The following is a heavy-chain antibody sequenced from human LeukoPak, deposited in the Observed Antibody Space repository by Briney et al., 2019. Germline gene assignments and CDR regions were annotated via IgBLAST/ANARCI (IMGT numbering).Heavy chain of an antibody. Sequence: SETLSLTCTVVGGAINSRNQYWGWIRQSPGKGLEWIGSIYYSGSVNDNPSLQSRVTISVDTSKSQFSLKVNSVTAADTAVYYCAKYRSGALDWYFELWGRGTLVTVSS. CDR2: IYYSGSV. CDR3: AKYRSGALDWYFEL. D-gene: IGHD6-25*01. J-gene: IGHJ2*01. CDR1: GGAINSRNQY. V-gene: IGHV4-39*01.